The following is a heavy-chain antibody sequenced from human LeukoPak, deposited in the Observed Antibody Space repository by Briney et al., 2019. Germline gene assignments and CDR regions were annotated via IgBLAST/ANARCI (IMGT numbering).Heavy chain of an antibody. J-gene: IGHJ4*02. CDR3: ARDRESRGYFDY. V-gene: IGHV3-30*03. D-gene: IGHD3-10*01. CDR2: ISYDGSNK. CDR1: GFTFSSYG. Sequence: GGSLRLSCAASGFTFSSYGMHWVRQAPGKGLEWVAVISYDGSNKYYADSVKGRFTISRDNSKNTLYLQMNSLRAEDTAVYYCARDRESRGYFDYWGQGTLVTVSS.